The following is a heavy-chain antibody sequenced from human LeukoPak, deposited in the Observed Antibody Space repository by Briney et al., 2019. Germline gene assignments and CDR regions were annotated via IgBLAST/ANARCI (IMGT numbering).Heavy chain of an antibody. CDR2: IYPGDSDT. Sequence: RGESLKISCKGSGYSFTSYWIGWVRQMPGKGLEWMGIIYPGDSDTRYSPSFQGQVTISADKSISTAYLQWSSLKASDTAMYYCARHRGSGWSGPYYYYYYMDVWGKGTTVTISS. V-gene: IGHV5-51*01. D-gene: IGHD6-19*01. CDR1: GYSFTSYW. J-gene: IGHJ6*03. CDR3: ARHRGSGWSGPYYYYYYMDV.